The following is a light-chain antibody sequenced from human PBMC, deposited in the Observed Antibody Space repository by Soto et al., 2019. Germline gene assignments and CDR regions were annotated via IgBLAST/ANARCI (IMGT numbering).Light chain of an antibody. CDR1: QSLNSY. Sequence: DIHMTQSPSSLSASVGDRVPITCRASQSLNSYLNWYQQKPGEAPKLLIYAASSLQSGVPSRFSGSGSGTDFTLTISSLQPEDFATYYCQQSYSTPRTFGQGTKVDIK. CDR3: QQSYSTPRT. V-gene: IGKV1-39*01. CDR2: AAS. J-gene: IGKJ1*01.